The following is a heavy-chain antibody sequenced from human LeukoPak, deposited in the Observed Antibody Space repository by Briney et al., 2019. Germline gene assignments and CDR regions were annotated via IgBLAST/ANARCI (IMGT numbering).Heavy chain of an antibody. V-gene: IGHV3-15*01. CDR3: TTDGYCSGGNCYSFDY. J-gene: IGHJ4*02. CDR2: VKSKTAAGTT. Sequence: GGSLRLSCAASGFTFSDAWMNWVRQAPGKGLEWVGRVKSKTAAGTTDYAAPVKGRFTISRDDSKNTQYLQMNSLKTEDTAVYYCTTDGYCSGGNCYSFDYWGQGILVTVSA. D-gene: IGHD2-15*01. CDR1: GFTFSDAW.